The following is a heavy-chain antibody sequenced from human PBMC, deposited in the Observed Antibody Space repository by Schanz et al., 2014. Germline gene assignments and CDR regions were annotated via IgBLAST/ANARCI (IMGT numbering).Heavy chain of an antibody. J-gene: IGHJ4*02. CDR3: VKTDAGWRFDY. CDR1: GFTFTTFA. CDR2: ISDRGDGT. Sequence: EEQLVESGGDLVQPGGSLRLSCATSGFTFTTFAMTWVRQAPGKGLEWVSGISDRGDGTNYGDSVRGRFTISRDNSRNTVYLQMNNVGVDDTATYYCVKTDAGWRFDYWGQGTLVIVSS. V-gene: IGHV3-23*04. D-gene: IGHD6-19*01.